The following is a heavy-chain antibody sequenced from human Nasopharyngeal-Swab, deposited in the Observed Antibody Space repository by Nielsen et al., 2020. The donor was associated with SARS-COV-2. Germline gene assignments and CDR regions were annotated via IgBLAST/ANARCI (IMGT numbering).Heavy chain of an antibody. CDR1: NGSISNYY. V-gene: IGHV4-59*12. CDR2: IYYNGIT. CDR3: ARVRYDIWTGYHDNWFDP. D-gene: IGHD3-9*01. Sequence: SETLSLTCIVSNGSISNYYWSWIRQSPGKGLEWIGYIYYNGITNYNPSLKSRVTISIDTSKNQFSLKLSSVTAADTAVYYCARVRYDIWTGYHDNWFDPWGQGTLVTVSS. J-gene: IGHJ5*02.